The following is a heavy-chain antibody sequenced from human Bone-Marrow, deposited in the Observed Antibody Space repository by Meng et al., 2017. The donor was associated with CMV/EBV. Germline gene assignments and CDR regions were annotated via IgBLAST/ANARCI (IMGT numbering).Heavy chain of an antibody. CDR1: GYTFTGNF. Sequence: ASVNVSCKASGYTFTGNFIHWVRQAPGQGLEWMGWINPNSGGINLAQKFQGRVTMTRDTSFNTAYMDLRTLKSDDTAVYYCARGSDSGNSFEYFDFWGQGTRVTGSS. CDR3: ARGSDSGNSFEYFDF. J-gene: IGHJ4*02. CDR2: INPNSGGI. V-gene: IGHV1-2*02. D-gene: IGHD4-23*01.